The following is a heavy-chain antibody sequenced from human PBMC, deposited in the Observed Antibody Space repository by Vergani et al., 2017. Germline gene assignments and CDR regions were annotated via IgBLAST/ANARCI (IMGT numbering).Heavy chain of an antibody. J-gene: IGHJ6*02. CDR3: ATPQTVTTGRMEV. CDR2: VEPEDGET. V-gene: IGHV1-69-2*01. D-gene: IGHD4-17*01. CDR1: GYTFTDHY. Sequence: EVQLVQSGAEVKKPGATMKISCKVSGYTFTDHYMHWVKQAPGKGLEWMGLVEPEDGETIYAEQFKGRVTIAADTSSDTAHLEVSSLRSEDTAVDYFATPQTVTTGRMEVWGQGTTVIVSS.